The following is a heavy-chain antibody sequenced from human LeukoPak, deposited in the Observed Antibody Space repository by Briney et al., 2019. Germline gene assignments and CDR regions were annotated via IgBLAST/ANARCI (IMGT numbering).Heavy chain of an antibody. V-gene: IGHV3-23*01. CDR3: ARGGVGATTYVWFDP. D-gene: IGHD1-26*01. CDR2: ISGSGGST. J-gene: IGHJ5*02. Sequence: GGSLRLSCAASGFTFSSYAMSWVRQAPGKGLEWVSAISGSGGSTYSADSVKGRFTISRDNSKNTLYLQMNSLRAEDTAVYYCARGGVGATTYVWFDPWGQGTLVTVSS. CDR1: GFTFSSYA.